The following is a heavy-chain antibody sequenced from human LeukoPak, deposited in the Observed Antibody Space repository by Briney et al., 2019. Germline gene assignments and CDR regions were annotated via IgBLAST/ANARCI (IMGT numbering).Heavy chain of an antibody. CDR3: ARVDTSSIGNAFDI. CDR2: IYTSGST. Sequence: SETLSLTCTVSGGSISSGGYYWSWIRQHPGKGLEWIGRIYTSGSTNYNPSLKSRVTISVDTSKNQFSLKLSSVTAADTAVYYCARVDTSSIGNAFDIWGQGTMVTVSS. V-gene: IGHV4-61*02. CDR1: GGSISSGGYY. J-gene: IGHJ3*02. D-gene: IGHD6-13*01.